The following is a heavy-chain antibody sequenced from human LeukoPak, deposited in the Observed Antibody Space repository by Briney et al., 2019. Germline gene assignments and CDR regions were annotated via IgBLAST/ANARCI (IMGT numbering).Heavy chain of an antibody. D-gene: IGHD4-23*01. Sequence: ASVKVSCKVSGHTLSDLTVHWVRQPPGSGPEWMGGFAPEIGERVYAQKFQGRVTLTEDTSTDTAYMDLSSLRSEDTAVYYCATWVGTLRGGYFVYWGHGTLVTVSS. J-gene: IGHJ4*01. CDR3: ATWVGTLRGGYFVY. CDR1: GHTLSDLT. V-gene: IGHV1-24*01. CDR2: FAPEIGER.